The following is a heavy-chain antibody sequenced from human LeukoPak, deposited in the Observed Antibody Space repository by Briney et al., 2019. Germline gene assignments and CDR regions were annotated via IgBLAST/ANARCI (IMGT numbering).Heavy chain of an antibody. D-gene: IGHD6-13*01. Sequence: PSETLSLTCTVSGGSITTYYWSWIRQPPGKGLEWIGFIYNSGSTKYNPSLGSRGTISEDTAKNQFSLKLSSVTAADTAVYYCARGGSSSWYYFDYWGQGTLVTVSS. CDR2: IYNSGST. CDR3: ARGGSSSWYYFDY. V-gene: IGHV4-59*12. J-gene: IGHJ4*02. CDR1: GGSITTYY.